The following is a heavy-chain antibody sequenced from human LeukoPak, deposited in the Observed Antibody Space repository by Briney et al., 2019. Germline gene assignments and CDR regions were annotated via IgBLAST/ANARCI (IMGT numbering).Heavy chain of an antibody. D-gene: IGHD3-9*01. Sequence: GGSLRLSCAASGFTVTNYAMYWVRQAPGKGLEWVSAVSGRDDSTYYADSVKGRFTISRDTSKNTLFLQMNSLRAEDTAVYYCAKWGDYDILTGYYDPDYWGQGTLVTVSS. J-gene: IGHJ4*02. CDR3: AKWGDYDILTGYYDPDY. CDR1: GFTVTNYA. V-gene: IGHV3-23*01. CDR2: VSGRDDST.